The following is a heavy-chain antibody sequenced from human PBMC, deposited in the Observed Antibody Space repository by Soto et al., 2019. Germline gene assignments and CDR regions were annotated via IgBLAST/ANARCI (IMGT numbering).Heavy chain of an antibody. CDR2: FTSGGST. J-gene: IGHJ4*02. CDR3: ARTDKYNSQSSGWAKRFDY. CDR1: GFIFSNYA. V-gene: IGHV3-23*01. Sequence: EVQLLESGGDLVQPGGSLRLSCAASGFIFSNYAMTWVRQAPGKGPEWVSTFTSGGSTYYRDTVKGRFTISRDNSKNTLYLQMNSLRAEDTAVYYCARTDKYNSQSSGWAKRFDYGGQGTLVTVSS. D-gene: IGHD6-19*01.